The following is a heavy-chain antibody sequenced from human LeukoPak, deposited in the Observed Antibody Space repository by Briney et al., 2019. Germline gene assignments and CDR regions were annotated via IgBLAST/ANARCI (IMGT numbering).Heavy chain of an antibody. D-gene: IGHD6-25*01. CDR1: GFRVNSYG. Sequence: GGSLRLSCAASGFRVNSYGMHWVRQAPGKGLEWVAGIWYGGSNKYYVDSVKGRFTIARDNSKNTLYLQMDSLRVDDTALYYCARDLYSVSSGWKDPGYWGQGIVVTVSS. J-gene: IGHJ4*02. V-gene: IGHV3-33*01. CDR2: IWYGGSNK. CDR3: ARDLYSVSSGWKDPGY.